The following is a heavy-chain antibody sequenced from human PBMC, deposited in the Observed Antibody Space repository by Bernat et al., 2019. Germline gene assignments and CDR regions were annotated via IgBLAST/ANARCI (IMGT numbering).Heavy chain of an antibody. CDR2: VYYSGST. CDR1: GGSMSSYY. V-gene: IGHV4-59*01. Sequence: QVQLQESGPGLVKPSETLSLTCTVSGGSMSSYYWAWIRQAPGKGLEWIGHVYYSGSTNYNPSLKSRVTISVDTSKNQFSLRLSSVTAADTAVYYCARDNGGYRSDWYYFDYWGQGTLVTVSS. CDR3: ARDNGGYRSDWYYFDY. D-gene: IGHD6-19*01. J-gene: IGHJ4*02.